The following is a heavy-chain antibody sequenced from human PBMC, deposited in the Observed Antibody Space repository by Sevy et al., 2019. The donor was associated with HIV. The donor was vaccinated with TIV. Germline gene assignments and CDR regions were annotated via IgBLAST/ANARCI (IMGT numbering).Heavy chain of an antibody. CDR3: AKYTAARPYPDY. CDR1: GFTFSSYA. D-gene: IGHD6-6*01. J-gene: IGHJ4*02. CDR2: ISGSGGST. Sequence: GGSLRLSCAASGFTFSSYAMSWVRQAPGKGLEWVSAISGSGGSTYYADSVKGRFTISRDNSKNTLYLQMNSLRAEETAVYYCAKYTAARPYPDYWGQGTLVTVSS. V-gene: IGHV3-23*01.